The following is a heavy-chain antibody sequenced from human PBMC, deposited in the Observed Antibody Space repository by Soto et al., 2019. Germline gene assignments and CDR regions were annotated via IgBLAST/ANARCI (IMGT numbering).Heavy chain of an antibody. J-gene: IGHJ5*02. CDR2: ISSSSSTI. V-gene: IGHV3-48*01. Sequence: EVQLVESGGGLVQPGGSLRLSCAASGFTFSSYSMNWVRQAPGKGLEWVSYISSSSSTIYYADSVKGRFTISRDNAKNSQYLQMYSLRAEDTALYYCAREYCSSTSCLNWFDPWGQGTLVTVSS. CDR3: AREYCSSTSCLNWFDP. D-gene: IGHD2-2*01. CDR1: GFTFSSYS.